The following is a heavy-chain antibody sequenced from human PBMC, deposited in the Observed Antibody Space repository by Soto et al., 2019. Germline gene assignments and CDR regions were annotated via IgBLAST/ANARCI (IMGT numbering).Heavy chain of an antibody. Sequence: QVQLQESGPGLVKPSETLSLTCTVSGGSISPYYWSWIRQPPGKGLEWIAYVYYSGNTNYNPSLESRVTISVDTSRNRFSLNLTSATAADTAVYYCARKGAAASYAHYYMDVWGRGTAVTVSS. CDR2: VYYSGNT. CDR1: GGSISPYY. V-gene: IGHV4-59*01. J-gene: IGHJ6*03. D-gene: IGHD6-13*01. CDR3: ARKGAAASYAHYYMDV.